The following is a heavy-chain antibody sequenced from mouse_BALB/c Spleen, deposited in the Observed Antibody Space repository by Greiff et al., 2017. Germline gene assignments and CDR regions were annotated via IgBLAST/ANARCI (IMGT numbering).Heavy chain of an antibody. CDR2: ISSGGSYT. J-gene: IGHJ2*01. D-gene: IGHD2-1*01. CDR3: ARNGNYGNYFDY. Sequence: EVQLQQSGGDLVKPGGSLKLSCAASGFTFSSYGMSWVRQTPDKRLEWVATISSGGSYTYYPDSVKGRFTISRDNAKNTLYLQMSSLKSEDTAMYYCARNGNYGNYFDYWGQGTTLTVSS. V-gene: IGHV5-6*01. CDR1: GFTFSSYG.